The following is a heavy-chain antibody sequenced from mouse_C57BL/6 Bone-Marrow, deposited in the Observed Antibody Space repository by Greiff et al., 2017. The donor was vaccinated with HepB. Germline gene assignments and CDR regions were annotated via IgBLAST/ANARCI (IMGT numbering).Heavy chain of an antibody. Sequence: DVQLQESGPGLVKPSQSLSLTCSVTGYSITSGYYWNWIRQFPGNKLEWMGYISYDGSNNYNPSLKNRISITRDTSKNQFFLKLNSVTTEDTATYYCATRGYYGNPWGYFDYWGQGTTLTVSS. V-gene: IGHV3-6*01. D-gene: IGHD2-1*01. CDR1: GYSITSGYY. J-gene: IGHJ2*01. CDR3: ATRGYYGNPWGYFDY. CDR2: ISYDGSN.